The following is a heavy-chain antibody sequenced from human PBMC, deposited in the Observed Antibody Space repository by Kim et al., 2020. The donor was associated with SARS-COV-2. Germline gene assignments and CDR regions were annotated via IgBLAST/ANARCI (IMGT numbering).Heavy chain of an antibody. CDR3: ARYRRRMGLVRGAVYNWFDP. D-gene: IGHD3-10*01. CDR2: IYYSGST. J-gene: IGHJ5*02. V-gene: IGHV4-61*01. Sequence: SETLSLTCTVSGGSVSSGSYYWSWIRQPPGKGLEWIGYIYYSGSTNYNPSLKSRVTISVDTSKNQFSLKLSSVTAADTAVYYCARYRRRMGLVRGAVYNWFDPWGQGTLVTVSS. CDR1: GGSVSSGSYY.